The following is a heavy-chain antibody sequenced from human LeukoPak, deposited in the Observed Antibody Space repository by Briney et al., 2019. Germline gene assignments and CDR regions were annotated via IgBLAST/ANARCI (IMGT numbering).Heavy chain of an antibody. CDR2: ISGNGDTT. Sequence: GGSLRLSCAASGFTFSSYAMSWVRQAPGKGPNWVTGISGNGDTTYYADSVKGRFTISRDNSKNTLYLQMNNLGVEDTAVYFCARRDYPDSSTYAPRFDNWGQGTMVTVSS. D-gene: IGHD3-22*01. V-gene: IGHV3-23*01. CDR1: GFTFSSYA. CDR3: ARRDYPDSSTYAPRFDN. J-gene: IGHJ4*02.